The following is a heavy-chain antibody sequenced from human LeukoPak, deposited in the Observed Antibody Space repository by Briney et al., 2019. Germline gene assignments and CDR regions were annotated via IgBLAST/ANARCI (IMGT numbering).Heavy chain of an antibody. J-gene: IGHJ6*03. D-gene: IGHD1-26*01. CDR3: VRGSGSYYGYYYYMDV. Sequence: GGSLRLSCAASGFTFSDHYMDWVRQAPGKGLEWVGRTRNKANSYTTEYAASVKGRFTISRDDSKNSLYLQMSSLKTEDTAVYYCVRGSGSYYGYYYYMDVWGKGTTVTVSS. CDR1: GFTFSDHY. V-gene: IGHV3-72*01. CDR2: TRNKANSYTT.